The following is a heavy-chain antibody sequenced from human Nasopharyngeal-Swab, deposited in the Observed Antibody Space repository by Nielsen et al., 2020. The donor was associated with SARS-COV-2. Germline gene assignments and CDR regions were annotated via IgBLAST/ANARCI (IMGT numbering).Heavy chain of an antibody. V-gene: IGHV3-23*01. Sequence: GGSLRLSCAASGFTFSSYAMSWVRQAPGKGLEWVSAISGSGGSTYYADSVKGRFIISRDNPKNTLYLQMNSLRAEDTAVYYCAKDFSLSAFMVADMGFDYWGQGTLVTVSS. CDR1: GFTFSSYA. CDR2: ISGSGGST. J-gene: IGHJ4*02. CDR3: AKDFSLSAFMVADMGFDY. D-gene: IGHD3-10*01.